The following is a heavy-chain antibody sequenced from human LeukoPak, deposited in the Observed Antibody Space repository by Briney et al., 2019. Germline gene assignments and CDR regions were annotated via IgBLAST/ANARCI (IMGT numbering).Heavy chain of an antibody. J-gene: IGHJ5*02. Sequence: ASVKVSCKASGYTFTGYYMHWVRQAPGQGLEWMGWINPNSGGTNYAQKFQGWVTMTRDTSISTAYMKLSRLRSDDTAVYYCASSRYGSTWFDPWGQGTLVTVSS. CDR3: ASSRYGSTWFDP. D-gene: IGHD3-10*01. CDR2: INPNSGGT. CDR1: GYTFTGYY. V-gene: IGHV1-2*04.